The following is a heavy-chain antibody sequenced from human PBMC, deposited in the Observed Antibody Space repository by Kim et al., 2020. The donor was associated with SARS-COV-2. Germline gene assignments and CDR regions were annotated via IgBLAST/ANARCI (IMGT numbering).Heavy chain of an antibody. V-gene: IGHV3-30*04. J-gene: IGHJ4*01. CDR1: GFTFSSYA. D-gene: IGHD3-10*01. Sequence: GGSLRLSCAASGFTFSSYAMHWVRQAPGKGLEWVAVISYDGSNKYYADSVKGRFTISRDNSKNTLYLQMNSLRAEDTAVYYCARASITMVRGVITQPDY. CDR3: ARASITMVRGVITQPDY. CDR2: ISYDGSNK.